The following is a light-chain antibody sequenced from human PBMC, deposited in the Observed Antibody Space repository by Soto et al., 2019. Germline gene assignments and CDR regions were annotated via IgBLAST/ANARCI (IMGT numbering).Light chain of an antibody. V-gene: IGKV3D-20*02. CDR3: QQRSNWPIT. Sequence: EIVLTQSPGTLSLSPGERATLSCRASQSVSSSYLAWYQQKPGQAPRFLIYGASTRATGIPARFSGSGSGTDFTLTISSLEPEDFAVYYCQQRSNWPITFGQGTKVDIK. CDR1: QSVSSSY. CDR2: GAS. J-gene: IGKJ1*01.